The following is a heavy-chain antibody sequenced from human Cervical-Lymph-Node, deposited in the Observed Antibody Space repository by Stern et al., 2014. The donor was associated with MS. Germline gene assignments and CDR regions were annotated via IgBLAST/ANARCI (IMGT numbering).Heavy chain of an antibody. Sequence: VQLVESGAEVKKPGASVKVSCKASGYTFTSYGISWVRQAPGQGLEWMGWISAYNGNTNYAQKLQGRVTMTTDQSTSTAYMELRSLRSDDTAVYYCAREEDYMLENCGMDVWGQGTTVTVSS. CDR1: GYTFTSYG. J-gene: IGHJ6*02. D-gene: IGHD3-16*01. CDR2: ISAYNGNT. V-gene: IGHV1-18*01. CDR3: AREEDYMLENCGMDV.